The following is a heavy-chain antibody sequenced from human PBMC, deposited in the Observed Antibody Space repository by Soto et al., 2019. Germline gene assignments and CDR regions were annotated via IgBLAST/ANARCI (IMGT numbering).Heavy chain of an antibody. Sequence: SVKVSCKASGGTFSSYTISWVRQAPGQGLEWMGRIIPILGIANYAQKFQGRVTITADKSTSTAYMELSSLRSEDTAVYYCARETHCSGGSCYSTVYFQHWGQGTLVTVSS. CDR1: GGTFSSYT. D-gene: IGHD2-15*01. CDR2: IIPILGIA. V-gene: IGHV1-69*04. CDR3: ARETHCSGGSCYSTVYFQH. J-gene: IGHJ1*01.